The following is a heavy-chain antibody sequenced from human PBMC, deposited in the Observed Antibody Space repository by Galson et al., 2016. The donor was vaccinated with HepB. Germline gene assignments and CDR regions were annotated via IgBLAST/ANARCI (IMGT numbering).Heavy chain of an antibody. V-gene: IGHV3-21*01. CDR1: GFTFSSYS. J-gene: IGHJ4*02. CDR2: ISSSSSYM. D-gene: IGHD4-17*01. Sequence: SLRLSCAASGFTFSSYSMNWVRQAPGKGLEWVSFISSSSSYMYYADSVEGRFTISRDNAKNSLYLQMNSLRAEDTAVYYCARDYGDQGLDYWGQGTLVTVSS. CDR3: ARDYGDQGLDY.